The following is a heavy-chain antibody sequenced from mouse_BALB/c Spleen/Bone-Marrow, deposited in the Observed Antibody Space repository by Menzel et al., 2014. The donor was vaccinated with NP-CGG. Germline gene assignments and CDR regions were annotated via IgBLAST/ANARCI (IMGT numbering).Heavy chain of an antibody. CDR1: GYTFTEYT. D-gene: IGHD1-1*01. J-gene: IGHJ4*01. Sequence: DVKLQESGPELVKPGASVKMSCKTSGYTFTEYTMHWVKQSHGKSLEWIGGFNPNNGVTIYNQKFKGKATLTVDKSSSTAYMELRSLTSEDSAVYYCAIYYSDYPVMDYWGQGTSVAVSS. CDR3: AIYYSDYPVMDY. CDR2: FNPNNGVT. V-gene: IGHV1-18*01.